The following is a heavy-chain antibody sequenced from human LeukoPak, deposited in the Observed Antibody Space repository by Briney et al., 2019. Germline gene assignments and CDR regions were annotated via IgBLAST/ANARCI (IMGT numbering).Heavy chain of an antibody. CDR1: GASVSSASY. CDR3: ARDLIYDSSGYYPGGLDY. J-gene: IGHJ4*02. D-gene: IGHD3-22*01. V-gene: IGHV4-61*01. CDR2: IYNGVNT. Sequence: SETLSLTCTVSGASVSSASYWTWIRQPPGKGVEWIAHIYNGVNTNYNPSLKSRVTISVDTSKNQFSLKLSSVTAADTAVYYCARDLIYDSSGYYPGGLDYWGQGTLVTVSS.